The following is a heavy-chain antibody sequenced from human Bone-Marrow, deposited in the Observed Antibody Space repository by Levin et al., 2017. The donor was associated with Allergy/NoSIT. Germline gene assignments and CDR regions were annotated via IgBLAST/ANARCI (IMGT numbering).Heavy chain of an antibody. CDR1: GFTFDDYT. D-gene: IGHD3-10*01. J-gene: IGHJ4*02. CDR3: ARDRTRYGSGRYGVNY. CDR2: IEWTGSTT. Sequence: GESLKISCATSGFTFDDYTMHWVRQAPGKGLEWVSLIEWTGSTTDYADSVKGRFTISRDNNKKSLYLQMSSLRSEDTALYYCARDRTRYGSGRYGVNYWGQGTLVTVSS. V-gene: IGHV3-43*01.